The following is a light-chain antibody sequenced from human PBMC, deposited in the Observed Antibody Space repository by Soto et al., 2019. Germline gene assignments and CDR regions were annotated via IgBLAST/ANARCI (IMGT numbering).Light chain of an antibody. J-gene: IGKJ1*01. V-gene: IGKV3-20*01. CDR3: QQYDSSPKT. Sequence: EIVMTQSPATLSVSPGERATLSCRASQSVSSNLAWYQQKPGQAPRPLIYGASTRATGIPDRFSGSGSGTDFTLTTSRLEPEDFAVYYCQQYDSSPKTFGQGTKVDI. CDR1: QSVSSN. CDR2: GAS.